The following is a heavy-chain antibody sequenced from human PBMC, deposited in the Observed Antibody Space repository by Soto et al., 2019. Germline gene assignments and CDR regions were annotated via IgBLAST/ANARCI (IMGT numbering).Heavy chain of an antibody. Sequence: ASVKVSCQASGYTFSCFYMHWVRQAPGQGLEWMGWINPNSGGTKSAEKCQGRVTMTRDTSISTAYMELSRLTSDDTAVYYCASAAVTGTAGLDFWGQGTQVTVSS. J-gene: IGHJ4*02. CDR2: INPNSGGT. V-gene: IGHV1-2*02. CDR1: GYTFSCFY. D-gene: IGHD6-19*01. CDR3: ASAAVTGTAGLDF.